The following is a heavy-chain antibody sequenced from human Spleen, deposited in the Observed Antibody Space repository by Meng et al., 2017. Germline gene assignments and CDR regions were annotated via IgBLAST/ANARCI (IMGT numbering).Heavy chain of an antibody. V-gene: IGHV4-30-4*01. CDR3: ARESRWSYLDY. J-gene: IGHJ4*02. Sequence: QLQLLVSGPGLEWPSQSLCRTCTVSGGSIRNGDSYWSWIRQPPGKGLEWIGYIHSRESPYYNPSLKSRVSISEDTAKNQFPLKLTSVTAADTAVYYCARESRWSYLDYWGQGTLVTVSS. D-gene: IGHD3-16*02. CDR2: IHSRESP. CDR1: GGSIRNGDSY.